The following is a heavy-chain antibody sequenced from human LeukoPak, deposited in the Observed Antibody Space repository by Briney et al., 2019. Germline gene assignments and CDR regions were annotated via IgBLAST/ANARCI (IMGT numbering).Heavy chain of an antibody. V-gene: IGHV4-59*01. CDR3: ARGCVAVAANGFDY. D-gene: IGHD6-19*01. Sequence: PSETLSLTCTVSGGSISSYYWSWIRQPPGKGLEWIGYIYYSGSTNYNPSLKSRVTISVDTSKNQFSLKLSSVTAADTAVYCCARGCVAVAANGFDYWGQGTLVTVSS. CDR1: GGSISSYY. CDR2: IYYSGST. J-gene: IGHJ4*02.